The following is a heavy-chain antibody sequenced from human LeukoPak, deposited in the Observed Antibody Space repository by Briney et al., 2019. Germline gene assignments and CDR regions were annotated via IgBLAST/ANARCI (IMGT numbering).Heavy chain of an antibody. D-gene: IGHD4-17*01. J-gene: IGHJ4*02. V-gene: IGHV4-34*01. Sequence: PSETLSLTCAVYGGSFSGYYWSWIRQPPGKGLEWIGEINHSGSTNYNPSLKSRVTISVDTSKNQFSLKLSSVTAADTAVYYCARDPTTVTTVFDYWGQGTLVTVSS. CDR3: ARDPTTVTTVFDY. CDR2: INHSGST. CDR1: GGSFSGYY.